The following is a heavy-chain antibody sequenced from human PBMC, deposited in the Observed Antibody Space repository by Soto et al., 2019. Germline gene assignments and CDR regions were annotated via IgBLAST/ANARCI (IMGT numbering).Heavy chain of an antibody. Sequence: GGSLXLSCAASGFTFSSYAMHWVRQAPGKGLEWVAVISYDGSNKYYADSVKGRFTISRDDSKNTLYLQMNSLRAEDTAVYYCARAYEGDYFDYWGQGT. V-gene: IGHV3-30-3*01. D-gene: IGHD3-16*01. CDR3: ARAYEGDYFDY. J-gene: IGHJ4*02. CDR1: GFTFSSYA. CDR2: ISYDGSNK.